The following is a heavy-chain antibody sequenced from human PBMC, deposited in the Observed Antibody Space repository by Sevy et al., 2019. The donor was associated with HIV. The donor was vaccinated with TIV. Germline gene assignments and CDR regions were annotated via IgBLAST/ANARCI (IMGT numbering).Heavy chain of an antibody. CDR1: GYSVIEFS. Sequence: ASVKVSCKVSGYSVIEFSMHWVRQAPGKGLEWMGTFDPEDDETIYAQKIQGGVTMTEDTSTDTAYMELSSLRSEDTAVYYCATTKDYYDSSGYPFDYWGQGTLVTVSS. D-gene: IGHD3-22*01. CDR2: FDPEDDET. CDR3: ATTKDYYDSSGYPFDY. J-gene: IGHJ4*02. V-gene: IGHV1-24*01.